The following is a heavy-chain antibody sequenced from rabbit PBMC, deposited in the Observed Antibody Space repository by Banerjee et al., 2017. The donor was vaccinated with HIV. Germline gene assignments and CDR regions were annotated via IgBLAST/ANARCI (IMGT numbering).Heavy chain of an antibody. D-gene: IGHD6-1*01. Sequence: QLKESGGGLVQPGGSLKLSCKASGFDFSSYYMNWVRQAPGKGLEWIGYMDPVFGVSYYATWVNGRFTISRDNAQNTVFLQLNSLTVADTATYFCVRDQAFMLDLWGQGTLVTVS. V-gene: IGHV1S7*01. CDR1: GFDFSSYY. J-gene: IGHJ3*01. CDR3: VRDQAFMLDL. CDR2: MDPVFGVS.